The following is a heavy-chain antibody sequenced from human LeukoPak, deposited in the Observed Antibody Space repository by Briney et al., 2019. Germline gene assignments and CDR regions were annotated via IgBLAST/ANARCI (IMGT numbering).Heavy chain of an antibody. V-gene: IGHV4-4*07. CDR3: ARLITGTTTAFDI. D-gene: IGHD1-7*01. Sequence: SQTLSLTCTVSGGSISGYYWTWIRQPAGKGLEWIGRVYTSGSTHYNPSLKTRLTISVDTSKNQFSLKLSSVTAADTAVYYCARLITGTTTAFDIWGQGTMVTVSS. J-gene: IGHJ3*02. CDR2: VYTSGST. CDR1: GGSISGYY.